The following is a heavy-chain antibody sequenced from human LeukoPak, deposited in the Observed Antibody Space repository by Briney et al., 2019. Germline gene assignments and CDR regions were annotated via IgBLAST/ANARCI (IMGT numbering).Heavy chain of an antibody. CDR2: ISAYNGNT. D-gene: IGHD2-8*02. J-gene: IGHJ4*02. V-gene: IGHV1-18*01. Sequence: ASVKVSCKASGYTFTSYGISWVRQAPGQGLEWMGWISAYNGNTNYAQKLQGRVTMTTDTSTSTAYMELRSLRSDDTAVYYCARDRPSCTGGVRYTMAFDYFDYWGQGTLVTVSS. CDR1: GYTFTSYG. CDR3: ARDRPSCTGGVRYTMAFDYFDY.